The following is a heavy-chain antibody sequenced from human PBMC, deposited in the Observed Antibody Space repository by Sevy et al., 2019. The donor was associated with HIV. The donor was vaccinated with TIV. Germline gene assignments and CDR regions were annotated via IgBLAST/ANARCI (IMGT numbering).Heavy chain of an antibody. CDR2: IYPDDSDT. Sequence: GESLKISCKGSGYRFSNYWIAWVRQMPGKGLEWMGIIYPDDSDTRYSPSFQGQVTISVDKSISTACLQWSSLKASDTAMYYCGRRYYYDGSGYYGGAFDVWGQGTMVTVSS. CDR3: GRRYYYDGSGYYGGAFDV. V-gene: IGHV5-51*01. D-gene: IGHD3-22*01. J-gene: IGHJ3*01. CDR1: GYRFSNYW.